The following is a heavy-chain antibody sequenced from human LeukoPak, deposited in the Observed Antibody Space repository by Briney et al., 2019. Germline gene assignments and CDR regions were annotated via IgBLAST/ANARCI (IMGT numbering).Heavy chain of an antibody. CDR3: ARDHSSGWCFDY. J-gene: IGHJ4*02. Sequence: PGGSLRLSCAASGFTVSSKHMSWVRQAPGKGLEWVSVIYSGGSTYYADSVKGRFTISRDSSKNTLYLQMNSLRAEDTAVYYCARDHSSGWCFDYWGQGTLVTVSS. CDR2: IYSGGST. D-gene: IGHD6-19*01. CDR1: GFTVSSKH. V-gene: IGHV3-66*01.